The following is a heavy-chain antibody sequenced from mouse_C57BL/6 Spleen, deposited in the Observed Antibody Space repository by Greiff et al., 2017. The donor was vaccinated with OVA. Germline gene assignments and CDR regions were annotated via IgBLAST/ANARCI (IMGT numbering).Heavy chain of an antibody. CDR3: TRQGGSSWFAY. CDR2: IDPETGGT. J-gene: IGHJ3*01. CDR1: GYTFTDYE. D-gene: IGHD1-1*01. Sequence: QVQLKQSGAELVRPGASVTLSCKASGYTFTDYEMHWVKQTPVHGLEWIGAIDPETGGTAYNQKFKGKAILTADKSSSTAYMELRSLTSEDSAVYYCTRQGGSSWFAYWGQGTLVTVSA. V-gene: IGHV1-15*01.